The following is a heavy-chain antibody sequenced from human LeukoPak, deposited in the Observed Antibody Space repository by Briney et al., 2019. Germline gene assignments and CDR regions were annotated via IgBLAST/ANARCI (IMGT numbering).Heavy chain of an antibody. CDR2: IYYSGST. CDR1: GGSISSYY. Sequence: PSETLSLTCTVSGGSISSYYWSWIRQPPGKGLEWIGYIYYSGSTNYNPSLKSRVTISVDTSKNQFSLKLSSVTAADTAVYYCARLHSSGWDFDYWGQGTLVTVSS. D-gene: IGHD6-19*01. CDR3: ARLHSSGWDFDY. V-gene: IGHV4-59*12. J-gene: IGHJ4*02.